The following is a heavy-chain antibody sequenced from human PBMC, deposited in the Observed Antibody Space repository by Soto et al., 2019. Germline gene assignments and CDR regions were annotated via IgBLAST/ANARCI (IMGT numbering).Heavy chain of an antibody. J-gene: IGHJ6*02. D-gene: IGHD3-9*01. V-gene: IGHV4-39*01. CDR3: ATYYDILTGYYRDYYGMDV. Sequence: SETLSLTCTVSGGSISSSSYYWGWIRQPPGKGLEWIGSIYYSGSTYYNPSLKSRVTISVDTSKNQFSLKLSSVTAADTAVYYCATYYDILTGYYRDYYGMDVWGQGTTVTVSS. CDR1: GGSISSSSYY. CDR2: IYYSGST.